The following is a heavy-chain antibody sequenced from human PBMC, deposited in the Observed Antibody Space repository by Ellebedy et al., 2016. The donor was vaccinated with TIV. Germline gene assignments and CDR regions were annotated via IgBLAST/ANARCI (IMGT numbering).Heavy chain of an antibody. J-gene: IGHJ4*02. D-gene: IGHD6-13*01. Sequence: GGSLRLSXSASGFTFINAWLIWVRQAPGKGLEWVANIKQDGSEKNYVDSVKGRFTISRDNAKNSLYLQMNSLRAEDTAVYYCARDSRSLPYWGQGTLVTVSS. CDR1: GFTFINAW. CDR3: ARDSRSLPY. V-gene: IGHV3-7*01. CDR2: IKQDGSEK.